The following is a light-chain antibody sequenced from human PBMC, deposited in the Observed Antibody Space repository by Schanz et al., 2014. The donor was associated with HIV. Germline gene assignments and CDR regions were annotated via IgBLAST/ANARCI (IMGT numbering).Light chain of an antibody. CDR2: GAS. J-gene: IGKJ2*01. Sequence: EIVMTQSPATLSVSPGERATLSCRASQSVSSSYLAWYQQKPGQAPRLLIYGASNRATGIPARFSGSGSGTDFTLTISSLEPEDFAVYYCQQRTNWPRMYTFGQGTKLEIK. CDR1: QSVSSSY. CDR3: QQRTNWPRMYT. V-gene: IGKV3D-20*02.